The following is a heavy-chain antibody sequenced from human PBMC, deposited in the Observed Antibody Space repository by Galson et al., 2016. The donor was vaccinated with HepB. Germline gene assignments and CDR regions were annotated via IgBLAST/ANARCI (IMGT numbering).Heavy chain of an antibody. J-gene: IGHJ4*02. CDR3: ARSIRPYYCDRSGSFGGY. Sequence: SVKVSCKASGYTFTSYGISWVRQAPGQGLEWMGWISAYNGNTNYAQKLQGRVTMTTDTSTSTAYMELRSLRSDDPAVYYCARSIRPYYCDRSGSFGGYWGQGTLVTVSS. D-gene: IGHD3-22*01. V-gene: IGHV1-18*01. CDR2: ISAYNGNT. CDR1: GYTFTSYG.